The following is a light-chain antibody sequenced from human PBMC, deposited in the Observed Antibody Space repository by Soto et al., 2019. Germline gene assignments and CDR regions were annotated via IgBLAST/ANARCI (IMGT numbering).Light chain of an antibody. Sequence: EIVMTQSPATLSLSPGERATLSCRASQSVYSYLAWYQQKPGQAPRLLIYDASNRATGIPARFSGSGSGTDFTLTVSSLQREDFATYYCQQYERYPLTFGGGTKVEIK. J-gene: IGKJ4*01. V-gene: IGKV3-11*01. CDR3: QQYERYPLT. CDR2: DAS. CDR1: QSVYSY.